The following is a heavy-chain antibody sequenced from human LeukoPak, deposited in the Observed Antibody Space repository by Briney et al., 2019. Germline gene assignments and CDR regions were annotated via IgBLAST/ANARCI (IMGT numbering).Heavy chain of an antibody. CDR1: GGSLSSYY. Sequence: SETLSLTCTVSGGSLSSYYWSWIRQPAGKGLEWIWRIYTSGSTNYNPSLKSRITMSVDTSKNQFSLKLSSVTAADTAVYYCARDRRYDFWSGYYTLDDWGQGTLVTVSS. D-gene: IGHD3-3*01. J-gene: IGHJ4*02. V-gene: IGHV4-4*07. CDR2: IYTSGST. CDR3: ARDRRYDFWSGYYTLDD.